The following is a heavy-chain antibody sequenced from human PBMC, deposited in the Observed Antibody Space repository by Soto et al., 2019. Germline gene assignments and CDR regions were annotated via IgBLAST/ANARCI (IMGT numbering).Heavy chain of an antibody. CDR3: ARAGPSDAFDI. CDR1: GGTFSSYA. CDR2: IIPIFGTA. V-gene: IGHV1-69*05. J-gene: IGHJ3*02. Sequence: SVKVSCKASGGTFSSYAISWVRQAPGQGLEWMGGIIPIFGTANYAQKLQGRVTMTTDTSTSTAYMELRSLRSDDTAVYYCARAGPSDAFDIWGQGTMVTVSS.